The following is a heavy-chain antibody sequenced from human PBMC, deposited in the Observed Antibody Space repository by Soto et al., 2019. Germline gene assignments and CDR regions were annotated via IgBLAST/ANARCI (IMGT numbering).Heavy chain of an antibody. J-gene: IGHJ4*02. D-gene: IGHD1-1*01. Sequence: LSLTCTVSGGSISSYYWSWIRQPPGKGLEWIGYTYYSGSTNYNPSLKSRVTISVDTSKNQFSLKLSSVTAADTAVYYCARVEDLLYFDYWGQGTLVTVSS. V-gene: IGHV4-59*01. CDR3: ARVEDLLYFDY. CDR2: TYYSGST. CDR1: GGSISSYY.